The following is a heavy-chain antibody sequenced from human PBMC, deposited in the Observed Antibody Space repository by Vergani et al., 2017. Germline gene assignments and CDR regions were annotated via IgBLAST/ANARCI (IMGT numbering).Heavy chain of an antibody. V-gene: IGHV2-5*01. CDR3: AHSGYRSSSTDFNY. D-gene: IGHD6-13*01. CDR2: IYWNDDK. CDR1: GFSLSTSGVG. J-gene: IGHJ4*02. Sequence: QITLKESGPTLVKPTQTLTLTCASSGFSLSTSGVGVGWIRQPPGKALEWLALIYWNDDKTYSPSLKSRLTITKYTSKNQVVLTMTNMDPVDTATYYGAHSGYRSSSTDFNYWGQGTLVTVSS.